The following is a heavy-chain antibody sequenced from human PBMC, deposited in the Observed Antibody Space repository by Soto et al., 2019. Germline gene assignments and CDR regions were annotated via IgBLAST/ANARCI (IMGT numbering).Heavy chain of an antibody. D-gene: IGHD5-12*01. CDR2: ITNSGSTI. V-gene: IGHV3-11*01. CDR1: GFTFSDYY. J-gene: IGHJ4*02. CDR3: AARLGNGYHYIYY. Sequence: QVQLVESGGGLVQPGGSLRLSCAASGFTFSDYYMSWIRQAPGKGLEWVSWITNSGSTIYYADTVKGLFTIPRDNAKNSLYLQMKSRRAEDTAVYYCAARLGNGYHYIYYWGQGTLVTVSS.